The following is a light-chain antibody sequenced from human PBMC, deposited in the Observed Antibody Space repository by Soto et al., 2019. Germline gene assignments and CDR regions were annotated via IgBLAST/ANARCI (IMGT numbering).Light chain of an antibody. CDR1: QSVSSSY. J-gene: IGKJ5*01. V-gene: IGKV3D-20*01. CDR3: QQYGSSPPIT. Sequence: EIMLTQSPATLSLSPGERATLSCGASQSVSSSYLAWYQQKPGLAPRLLIYDASSRATGIPDRFSGIGSGTDFTLTISRLESEDFAVYYCQQYGSSPPITFGQGTRIEMK. CDR2: DAS.